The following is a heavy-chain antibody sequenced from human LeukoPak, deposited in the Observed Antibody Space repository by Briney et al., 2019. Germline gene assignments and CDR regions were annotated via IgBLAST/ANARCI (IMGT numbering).Heavy chain of an antibody. Sequence: GGSLRLSCAASGFTFSSYGMSWVRQAPGKGLEWVSAISGSGDSTYYADSVKGRFTISRDNSKNTLYLQMNSLRAEDTAVYYCAKDQVAVAGTLDYWGQGTLVTVSS. J-gene: IGHJ4*02. CDR3: AKDQVAVAGTLDY. V-gene: IGHV3-23*01. CDR1: GFTFSSYG. D-gene: IGHD6-19*01. CDR2: ISGSGDST.